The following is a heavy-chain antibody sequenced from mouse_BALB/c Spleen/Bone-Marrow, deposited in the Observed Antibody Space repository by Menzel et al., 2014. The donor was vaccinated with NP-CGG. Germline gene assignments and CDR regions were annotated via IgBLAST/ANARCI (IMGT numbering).Heavy chain of an antibody. CDR1: GYAFSLYW. J-gene: IGHJ2*01. CDR3: ARGGISIDY. V-gene: IGHV1-80*01. CDR2: IYPGDDDT. Sequence: QVQLQQSGAELVRPGSSVKISCKASGYAFSLYWVNWVKQRPGQGLEWIGQIYPGDDDTDYNGKFKGKATLTADRSSSTAYMQLGSLASEDSAVYFCARGGISIDYWGHGTTFTVSS.